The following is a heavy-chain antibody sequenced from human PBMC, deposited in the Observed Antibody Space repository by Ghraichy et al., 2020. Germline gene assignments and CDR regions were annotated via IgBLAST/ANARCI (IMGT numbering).Heavy chain of an antibody. CDR2: IWYDGSNK. V-gene: IGHV3-33*01. D-gene: IGHD3-9*01. CDR1: GFTFSSYG. CDR3: ARDHSPYDIEDYYCGMDV. J-gene: IGHJ6*02. Sequence: GGSLRLSCAASGFTFSSYGMHWVRQAPGKGLEWVAVIWYDGSNKYYADSVKGRFTISRDNSKNTLYLQMNSLRAEDTAVYYCARDHSPYDIEDYYCGMDVWGQGTTVTVSS.